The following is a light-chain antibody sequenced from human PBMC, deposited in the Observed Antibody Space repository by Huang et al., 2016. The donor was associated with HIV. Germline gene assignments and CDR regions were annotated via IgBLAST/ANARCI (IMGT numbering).Light chain of an antibody. Sequence: DIVLTQSPDSLAVSLGERATINCKSSQSLLYNSDNKNYLAWYQQRPGQPPKLLICWASTRESGVPDRFSGSGSGTDFTLTISSLQAEDVAVYFCQQYYSSRLLTFGGGTKVEIK. CDR2: WAS. CDR1: QSLLYNSDNKNY. CDR3: QQYYSSRLLT. J-gene: IGKJ4*01. V-gene: IGKV4-1*01.